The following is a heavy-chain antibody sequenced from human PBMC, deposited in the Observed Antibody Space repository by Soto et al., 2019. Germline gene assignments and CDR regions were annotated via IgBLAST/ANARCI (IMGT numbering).Heavy chain of an antibody. CDR1: GFTLRNYA. Sequence: GSLRLSCDASGFTLRNYAMTWIRQAPGKGLEWVSLISANDVGTYYAESVKTRFTISTDQSRNTVYLQMDSLRADDTAIYYCAKAKNDYNWDNRPPFDYWGQGTLVTVSS. CDR2: ISANDVGT. J-gene: IGHJ4*02. V-gene: IGHV3-23*01. D-gene: IGHD1-20*01. CDR3: AKAKNDYNWDNRPPFDY.